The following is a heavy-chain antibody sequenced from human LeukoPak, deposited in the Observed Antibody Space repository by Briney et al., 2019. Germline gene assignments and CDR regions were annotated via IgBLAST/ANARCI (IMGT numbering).Heavy chain of an antibody. CDR2: ISAYNGNT. Sequence: ASVTVSCKASGYTFTSYGISWVRQAPGQGLEWMGWISAYNGNTNYAQKLQGRVTMTTDTSTSTAYMELRSLRSDDTAVYYCARSGSTRYYYGSGSYGYWGQGTLVTVSS. D-gene: IGHD3-10*01. V-gene: IGHV1-18*01. CDR3: ARSGSTRYYYGSGSYGY. CDR1: GYTFTSYG. J-gene: IGHJ4*02.